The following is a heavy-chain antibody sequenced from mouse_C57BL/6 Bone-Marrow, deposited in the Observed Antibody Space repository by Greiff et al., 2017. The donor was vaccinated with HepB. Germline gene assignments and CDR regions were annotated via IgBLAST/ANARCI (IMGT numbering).Heavy chain of an antibody. Sequence: VQLQQSGAELVKPGASVKLSCKASGYTFTSYWMHWVKQRPGQGLEWIGMIHPNSGSTNYNEKFKSKATLTVDKSSSTAYMQLSSLTSEDSAVYYCARGTTVVAPDYWGQGTTLTVSS. J-gene: IGHJ2*01. CDR2: IHPNSGST. CDR3: ARGTTVVAPDY. CDR1: GYTFTSYW. D-gene: IGHD1-1*01. V-gene: IGHV1-64*01.